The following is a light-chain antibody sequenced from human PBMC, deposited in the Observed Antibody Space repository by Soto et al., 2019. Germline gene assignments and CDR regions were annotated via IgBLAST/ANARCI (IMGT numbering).Light chain of an antibody. CDR1: QSISSY. V-gene: IGKV1-39*01. J-gene: IGKJ1*01. Sequence: DIQMTQSPSSLSASVGYRVTITCLSSQSISSYLNWYQQKPGKAPKLLIYAASSLRSGVPSRFSGSGSGTDFTLTVSSLQPEDFATYYCQQCYSTPRTFGQGTKVDIK. CDR3: QQCYSTPRT. CDR2: AAS.